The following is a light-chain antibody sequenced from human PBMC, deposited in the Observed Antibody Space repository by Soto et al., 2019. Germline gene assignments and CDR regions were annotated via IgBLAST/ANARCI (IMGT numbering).Light chain of an antibody. CDR3: QQRSSWPGT. V-gene: IGKV3-11*01. CDR1: QSVSSY. Sequence: EIVLTQSPATLSLSPGERATLSCRASQSVSSYLAWYQQKPGQAPRLLIYDASNRATGIPTRFSGSGSGTDFTLTISILEPEDFAVYYCQQRSSWPGTFGPGTKVDIK. CDR2: DAS. J-gene: IGKJ3*01.